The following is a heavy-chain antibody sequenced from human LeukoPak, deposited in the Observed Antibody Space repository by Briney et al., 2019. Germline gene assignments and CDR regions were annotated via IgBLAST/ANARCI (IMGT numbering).Heavy chain of an antibody. J-gene: IGHJ4*02. CDR1: GFTFSSYW. CDR3: AKDLTWNTADY. CDR2: INTDGRST. Sequence: GGSLRLSCAASGFTFSSYWMHWFRQAPGKGLVWVSRINTDGRSTGYADSVRGRFTISRDNAKNTLYLQMNGLRAEDTAVYYCAKDLTWNTADYWGQGTLVTVSS. D-gene: IGHD1/OR15-1a*01. V-gene: IGHV3-74*01.